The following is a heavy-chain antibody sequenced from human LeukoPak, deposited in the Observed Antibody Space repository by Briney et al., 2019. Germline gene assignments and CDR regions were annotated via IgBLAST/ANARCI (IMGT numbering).Heavy chain of an antibody. Sequence: GGSLRLSCAASGFTFSSYSMKWVRQAPGKGLEWVSSISSSSSYIYYADSVKGRFTISRDNAKNSLYLQMNSLRAEDTAVYYCARDLVAVAGTGMDVWGQGTTVTVSS. J-gene: IGHJ6*02. V-gene: IGHV3-21*01. CDR2: ISSSSSYI. D-gene: IGHD6-19*01. CDR3: ARDLVAVAGTGMDV. CDR1: GFTFSSYS.